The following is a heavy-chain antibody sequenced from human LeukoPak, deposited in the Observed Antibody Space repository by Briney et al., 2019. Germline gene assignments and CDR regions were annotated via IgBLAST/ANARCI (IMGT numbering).Heavy chain of an antibody. CDR3: ARRTFRSSWYFDY. Sequence: PSETLSLTCTVSGGSISSYYWSWIRQPPGKGLEWIGFINYSGSTNYNPSLNSRVTISVDTSKNQFSLKLSSVTAADTAVYYCARRTFRSSWYFDYWGQGTLVTVSS. CDR1: GGSISSYY. J-gene: IGHJ4*02. D-gene: IGHD6-13*01. V-gene: IGHV4-59*08. CDR2: INYSGST.